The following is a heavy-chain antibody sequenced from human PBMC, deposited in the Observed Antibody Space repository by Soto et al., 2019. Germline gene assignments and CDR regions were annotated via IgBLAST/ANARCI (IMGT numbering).Heavy chain of an antibody. V-gene: IGHV1-69*06. J-gene: IGHJ4*02. CDR2: IIPLFGTA. CDR1: GSTFSTYS. D-gene: IGHD5-18*01. CDR3: ASSSGNNYGVGTNYYFDY. Sequence: SVKVSCKTSGSTFSTYSIVWVRQAPGEGLEWMGGIIPLFGTANYAQKFQDRVTITADKSANTAFMELSSLKSEDTAMYYCASSSGNNYGVGTNYYFDYWGQGTLVTVSS.